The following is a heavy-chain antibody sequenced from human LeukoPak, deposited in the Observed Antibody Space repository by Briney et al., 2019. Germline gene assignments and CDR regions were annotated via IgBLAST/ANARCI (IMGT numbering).Heavy chain of an antibody. CDR1: GFKFNDYA. Sequence: GGSLRLSCVASGFKFNDYAMHWVRQAPGKGLEWVSGLSWHSGSIGYADSVKGRFIISRDNAKNSLYLEMNSLRPEDSALYYCAKETKVGENLYYFDYWGRGTLVTDSS. D-gene: IGHD1-26*01. V-gene: IGHV3-9*01. J-gene: IGHJ4*02. CDR2: LSWHSGSI. CDR3: AKETKVGENLYYFDY.